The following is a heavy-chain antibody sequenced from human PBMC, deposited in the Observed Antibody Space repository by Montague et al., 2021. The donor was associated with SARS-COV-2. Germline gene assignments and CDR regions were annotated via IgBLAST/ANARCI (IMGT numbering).Heavy chain of an antibody. CDR1: GFTFDDYA. CDR2: ISWNSGSI. J-gene: IGHJ4*02. V-gene: IGHV3-9*01. Sequence: SLRLSCAASGFTFDDYAMHWVRQAPGKGLEWVSSISWNSGSIDYADAMKGRFTISRDNAKNSLYLQMNSLRAEDTALYCCAKQVGATIGGFDYWGQGTLATVFS. D-gene: IGHD1-26*01. CDR3: AKQVGATIGGFDY.